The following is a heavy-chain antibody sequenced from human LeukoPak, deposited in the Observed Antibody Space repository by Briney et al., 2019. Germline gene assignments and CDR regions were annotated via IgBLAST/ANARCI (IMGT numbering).Heavy chain of an antibody. J-gene: IGHJ4*02. CDR2: IYYSGST. D-gene: IGHD5-18*01. V-gene: IGHV4-39*01. Sequence: PSETLSLTCTVSGGSISSSSYYWGWIRQPPGKGLEWIGSIYYSGSTYYNPSLKSRVTISVDTSKNQFSLKLSSVTAADTAVYYCARLEDYPYSYGLGLDYWGQGTLVTVSS. CDR3: ARLEDYPYSYGLGLDY. CDR1: GGSISSSSYY.